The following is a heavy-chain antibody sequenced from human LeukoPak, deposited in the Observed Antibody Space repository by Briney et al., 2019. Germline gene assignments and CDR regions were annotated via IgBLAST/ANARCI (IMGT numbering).Heavy chain of an antibody. Sequence: PSETLSLTCTVSGGSISSYYWSWIRQPPGKGLEWIGYIYYSGSTNYNPSLKSRVTISVDTSKNQFSLKLSSVTAADTAVYYCARAGAMRFGELLYVSGMDVWGQGTTVTVSS. D-gene: IGHD3-10*01. V-gene: IGHV4-59*01. CDR1: GGSISSYY. J-gene: IGHJ6*02. CDR3: ARAGAMRFGELLYVSGMDV. CDR2: IYYSGST.